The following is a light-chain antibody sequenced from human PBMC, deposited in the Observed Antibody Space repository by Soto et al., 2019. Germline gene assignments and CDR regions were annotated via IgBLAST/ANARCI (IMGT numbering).Light chain of an antibody. CDR1: SSNIGSNY. J-gene: IGLJ3*02. CDR2: RNN. CDR3: AASDDSLSGWV. Sequence: QSVLTQPPSASGTPGQRVTISCSGSSSNIGSNYVYWYQQRPGTAPKLLIYRNNQRPSGVPDRFSGSKSGTSASLAISGLRSEDEADYYCAASDDSLSGWVFGGGTKLTVL. V-gene: IGLV1-47*01.